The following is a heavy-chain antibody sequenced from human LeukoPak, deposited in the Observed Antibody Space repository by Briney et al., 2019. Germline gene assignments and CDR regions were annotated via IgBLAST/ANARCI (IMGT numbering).Heavy chain of an antibody. V-gene: IGHV1-69*06. J-gene: IGHJ6*03. CDR3: ARGETSGPYYFYYMDV. Sequence: SVKVSCKASGGTFRYNAFGWVRQAPGQGLEWVGGIIPLFGTTKYAQRFQGRPTITADRSTSTVYMELSTLRSEDTAVYYCARGETSGPYYFYYMDVWGKGTTVTVSS. D-gene: IGHD3-3*01. CDR2: IIPLFGTT. CDR1: GGTFRYNA.